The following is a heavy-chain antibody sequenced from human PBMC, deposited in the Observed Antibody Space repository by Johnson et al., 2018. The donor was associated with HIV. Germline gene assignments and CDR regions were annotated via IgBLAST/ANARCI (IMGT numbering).Heavy chain of an antibody. J-gene: IGHJ3*02. CDR3: AKRIHIKEDSAFDI. Sequence: QMLLVESGGGVVQPGRSLRLSCAASGFTFSTCAMHWVRQAPGKGLEWVAFIRYDGTNKYYGDSVKGRFTVSRDNSKNTVYLQMNSLRAEDTAVYYCAKRIHIKEDSAFDIWGQGTMVTVSS. CDR2: IRYDGTNK. V-gene: IGHV3-30*02. CDR1: GFTFSTCA. D-gene: IGHD2-21*01.